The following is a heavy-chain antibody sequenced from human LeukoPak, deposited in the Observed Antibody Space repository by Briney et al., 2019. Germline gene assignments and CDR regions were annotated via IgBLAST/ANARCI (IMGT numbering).Heavy chain of an antibody. V-gene: IGHV4-61*02. CDR1: GGSISSGTHY. J-gene: IGHJ4*02. CDR2: VFTSGSP. D-gene: IGHD2-2*01. CDR3: ARARRGVVPAAHVRHFDS. Sequence: SETLSLTCNVSGGSISSGTHYWTWIRQPVGKGLEWLGRVFTSGSPTYNSSLKSRLTISIDKSKNRFSLKLPSVTATDTAVYFCARARRGVVPAAHVRHFDSWGQGTLVTVSS.